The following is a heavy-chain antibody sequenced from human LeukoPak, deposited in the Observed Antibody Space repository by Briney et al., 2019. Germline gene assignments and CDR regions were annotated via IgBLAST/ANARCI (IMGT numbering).Heavy chain of an antibody. V-gene: IGHV3-33*06. CDR1: GFTFRNFG. J-gene: IGHJ6*02. D-gene: IGHD1-1*01. Sequence: PGGSLRLSCAASGFTFRNFGMHWFRRAPGKGLEWVAVVWYDGSNKYYADSVRGRFTISRDNSKNTLYLQMDSLRVEDTAVYYCAKVGTNFRHTFSGMDVWGQGTTVTVSS. CDR3: AKVGTNFRHTFSGMDV. CDR2: VWYDGSNK.